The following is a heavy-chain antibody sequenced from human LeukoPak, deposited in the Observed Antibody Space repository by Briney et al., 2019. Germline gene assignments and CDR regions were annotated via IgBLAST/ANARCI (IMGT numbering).Heavy chain of an antibody. J-gene: IGHJ5*02. D-gene: IGHD5-18*01. CDR1: GGTFSSYA. V-gene: IGHV1-69*05. CDR3: ARDRTAPRTLWFDP. Sequence: SVKVSCKASGGTFSSYAISWVRQAPGQGLGWMGRIIPIFGTANYAQKFQGRVTITTDESTSTAYMELSSLRSEDTAVYYCARDRTAPRTLWFDPWGQGTLVTVSS. CDR2: IIPIFGTA.